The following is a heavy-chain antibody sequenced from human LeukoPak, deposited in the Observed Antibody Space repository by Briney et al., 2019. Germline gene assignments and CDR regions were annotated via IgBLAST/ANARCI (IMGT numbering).Heavy chain of an antibody. V-gene: IGHV4-38-2*01. CDR2: TYHSGST. CDR1: GYSISSGYY. CDR3: ARGIYRTNGVCYVFDN. D-gene: IGHD2-8*01. Sequence: SETLSLTCAVSGYSISSGYYWGWSRQPPGKGLEWIGSTYHSGSTYYNPSLKSRVTISVDTSKNQFSLKLSSVTAADTAVYYCARGIYRTNGVCYVFDNWGQGTLVTVSS. J-gene: IGHJ4*02.